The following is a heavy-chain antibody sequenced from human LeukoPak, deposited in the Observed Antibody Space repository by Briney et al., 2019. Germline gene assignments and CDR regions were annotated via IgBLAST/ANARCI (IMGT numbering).Heavy chain of an antibody. V-gene: IGHV4-34*01. CDR2: INHSGST. CDR1: GVSFSGYY. Sequence: KTSETLSLTCAVYGVSFSGYYWSWIRQPPGEGLEWIGEINHSGSTNYNPSLKSRVTISVDTSKNQFSLKLNSVTAADTAVYYCARVGRILDWFDPWGQGTLVTVSS. D-gene: IGHD2-15*01. CDR3: ARVGRILDWFDP. J-gene: IGHJ5*02.